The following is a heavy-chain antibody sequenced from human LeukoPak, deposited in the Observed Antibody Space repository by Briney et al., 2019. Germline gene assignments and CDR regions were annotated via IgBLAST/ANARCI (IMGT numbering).Heavy chain of an antibody. J-gene: IGHJ3*02. D-gene: IGHD5-12*01. V-gene: IGHV3-21*01. Sequence: PGGSLRLSCAASGFTFSSYSMNWVRQAPGKGLKWVSSISSSSSYIYYADSVKGRFTISRDNAKNSLYLQMNSLRAEDTAVYYCARAKVATEAFDIWGQGTMVTVSS. CDR1: GFTFSSYS. CDR2: ISSSSSYI. CDR3: ARAKVATEAFDI.